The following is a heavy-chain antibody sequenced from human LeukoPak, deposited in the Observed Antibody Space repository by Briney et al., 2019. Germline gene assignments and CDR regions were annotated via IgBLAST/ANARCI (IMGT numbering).Heavy chain of an antibody. CDR1: GGSISGYY. J-gene: IGHJ4*02. Sequence: SETLSLTCTVSGGSISGYYWSWIRQPPGKGLEWIGYISYSGSTIYNPSLKSRVTISVETSKNKFSLKLSSVTAADTAVYYCAADSGYDYFFDYWGQGTLVTVSS. CDR3: AADSGYDYFFDY. CDR2: ISYSGST. V-gene: IGHV4-59*01. D-gene: IGHD5-12*01.